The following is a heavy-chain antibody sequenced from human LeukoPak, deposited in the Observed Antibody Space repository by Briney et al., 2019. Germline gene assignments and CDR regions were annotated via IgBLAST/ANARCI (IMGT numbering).Heavy chain of an antibody. CDR1: GFTFSSYS. V-gene: IGHV3-30*03. CDR3: VRVFLESLTAGYFDH. Sequence: GGSLRLSCAASGFTFSSYSMNWVRQAPGKGLEWVAIISYDGRQKYYADSVKGRFTISRDNSKDTVYLQMNNLRDEDSATYYCVRVFLESLTAGYFDHWGQGTLVTVSP. D-gene: IGHD3-3*01. CDR2: ISYDGRQK. J-gene: IGHJ4*02.